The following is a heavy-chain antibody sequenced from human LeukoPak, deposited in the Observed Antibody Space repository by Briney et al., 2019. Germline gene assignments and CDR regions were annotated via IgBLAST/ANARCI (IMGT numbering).Heavy chain of an antibody. CDR2: INHSGST. D-gene: IGHD3-3*01. V-gene: IGHV4-34*01. Sequence: SETLSLTCAVYGGSFSGCYWSWIRQPPGKGLEWIGEINHSGSTNYNPSLKSRVTISVDTSKNQFSLKLSSVTAADTAVYYCASSLFGVVIMGFDYWGQGTLVTVSS. CDR1: GGSFSGCY. CDR3: ASSLFGVVIMGFDY. J-gene: IGHJ4*02.